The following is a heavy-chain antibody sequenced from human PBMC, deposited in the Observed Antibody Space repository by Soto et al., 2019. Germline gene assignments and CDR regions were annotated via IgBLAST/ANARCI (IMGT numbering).Heavy chain of an antibody. CDR1: GFTFSGSA. CDR3: TRRGGIGSGVYSYYGMDV. Sequence: GGSLRLSCAASGFTFSGSAMHWVRQASGKGLEWVGRIRSKADTYATAYAASVKGRFTISRDDSKNTAYLQMNSLQTEDTAVYYCTRRGGIGSGVYSYYGMDVWGQGTTVTVSS. D-gene: IGHD1-26*01. CDR2: IRSKADTYAT. J-gene: IGHJ6*02. V-gene: IGHV3-73*01.